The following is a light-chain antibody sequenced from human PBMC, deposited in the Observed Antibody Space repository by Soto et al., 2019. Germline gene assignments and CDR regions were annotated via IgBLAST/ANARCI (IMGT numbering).Light chain of an antibody. J-gene: IGKJ2*01. Sequence: EIVLTQSPGTLSLSPGERATLSCRASQSVSSSYLAWHQQKPGQAPRLLIYGASSRATGIPDRFSGSGSGTDFTLTISRLEPEDFAVYYCQQYGSLPGMYTFGQGTKLEIK. CDR2: GAS. CDR1: QSVSSSY. CDR3: QQYGSLPGMYT. V-gene: IGKV3-20*01.